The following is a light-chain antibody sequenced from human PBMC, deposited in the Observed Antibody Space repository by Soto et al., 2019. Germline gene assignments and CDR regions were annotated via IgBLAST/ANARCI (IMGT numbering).Light chain of an antibody. Sequence: DIQITQSPSSLSASVGDGVTITCRASQSISSYVSWYQQKPGKAPKLLIYAASRSESGVPSRFSGSRSRTDFTLTISSLQPEDFATYYCQQSYSRMTFGQGTKVDIK. V-gene: IGKV1-39*01. CDR2: AAS. J-gene: IGKJ1*01. CDR3: QQSYSRMT. CDR1: QSISSY.